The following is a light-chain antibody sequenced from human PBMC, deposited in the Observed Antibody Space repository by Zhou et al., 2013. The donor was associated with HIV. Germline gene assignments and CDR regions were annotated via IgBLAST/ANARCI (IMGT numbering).Light chain of an antibody. CDR1: ETVGRS. V-gene: IGKV1-5*01. Sequence: IQMTQSPSIVSASLGVRVTITCRANETVGRSLAWYQQKRGKAPSLVIYETSILDKGVPSRFAGSGSGTEFILTITSLHPDDLGTYFCQQYKSFLLSFGGGTKVDI. CDR3: QQYKSFLLS. J-gene: IGKJ4*01. CDR2: ETS.